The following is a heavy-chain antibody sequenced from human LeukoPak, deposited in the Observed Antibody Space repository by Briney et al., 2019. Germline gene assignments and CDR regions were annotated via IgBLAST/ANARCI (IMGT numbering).Heavy chain of an antibody. CDR1: GGSISNYY. Sequence: PSETLSLTCTVSGGSISNYYWSWIWQPPGKGLEWIGYIYYSGSTNYNPSLKSRVTISVDTSKNQFSLNLTSVTAADTAVYYCAKTAPRTGSGSYYEFDYWGQGTLVTVSS. J-gene: IGHJ4*02. CDR3: AKTAPRTGSGSYYEFDY. D-gene: IGHD3-10*01. V-gene: IGHV4-59*01. CDR2: IYYSGST.